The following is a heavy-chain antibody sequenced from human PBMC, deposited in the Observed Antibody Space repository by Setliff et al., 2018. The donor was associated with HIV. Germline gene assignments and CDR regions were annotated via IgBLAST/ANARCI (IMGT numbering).Heavy chain of an antibody. D-gene: IGHD3-9*01. Sequence: SETLSLTCAATGVAISGSAYYWAWIRQSPGRGLQWIESVHYTGSSYRNPSLKSRLTISIDTSRNHFSLNLTTVTAADTAVYYCAMTLRLFDWGYMDVWGKGTTVTVSS. V-gene: IGHV4-39*02. CDR1: GVAISGSAYY. CDR2: VHYTGSS. CDR3: AMTLRLFDWGYMDV. J-gene: IGHJ6*03.